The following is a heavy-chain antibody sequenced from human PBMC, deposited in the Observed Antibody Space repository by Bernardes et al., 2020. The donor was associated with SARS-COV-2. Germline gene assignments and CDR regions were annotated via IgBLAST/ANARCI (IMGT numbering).Heavy chain of an antibody. V-gene: IGHV3-7*01. CDR1: GFIFSSDW. D-gene: IGHD3-9*01. J-gene: IGHJ3*02. Sequence: GGSLRLSCAASGFIFSSDWMSWVRQAPGKGLEWVANIKQDGSEKYYVDSVKGRFTISRDNAKKSLDLQMNSLRAEDTAVYYCARDEGVDYDILTGYYKVYKDAFNMWGQGTMVTVSS. CDR3: ARDEGVDYDILTGYYKVYKDAFNM. CDR2: IKQDGSEK.